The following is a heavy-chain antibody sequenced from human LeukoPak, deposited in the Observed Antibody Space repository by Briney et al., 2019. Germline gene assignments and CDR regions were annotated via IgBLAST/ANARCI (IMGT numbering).Heavy chain of an antibody. J-gene: IGHJ3*02. D-gene: IGHD2-15*01. CDR2: IYYSGST. CDR3: ARDPGIWGGFDI. Sequence: PSETLSLTCTVSGGSISSSSYYWGWIRQPPGKGLEWIGSIYYSGSTYYNPSLKSRVTISVDTSKNQFSLKLSSVTAADTAVYCCARDPGIWGGFDIWGQGTMVTVSS. CDR1: GGSISSSSYY. V-gene: IGHV4-39*07.